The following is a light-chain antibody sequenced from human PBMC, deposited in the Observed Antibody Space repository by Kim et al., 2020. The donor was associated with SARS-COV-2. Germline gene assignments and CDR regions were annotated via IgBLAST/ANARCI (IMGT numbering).Light chain of an antibody. CDR2: GAS. CDR3: QQYNNWPPLT. J-gene: IGKJ4*01. V-gene: IGKV3-15*01. Sequence: VAPGERDTLSCRASQSVSSNLAWYQQKPGQAPRLLIYGASTRATGIPARFSGSGSGTEFTITISSLQSEDFAVYYCQQYNNWPPLTFGGGTKVDIK. CDR1: QSVSSN.